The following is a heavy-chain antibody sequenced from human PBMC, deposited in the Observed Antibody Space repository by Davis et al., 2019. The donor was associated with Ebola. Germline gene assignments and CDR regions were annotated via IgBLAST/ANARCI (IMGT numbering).Heavy chain of an antibody. V-gene: IGHV4-31*03. D-gene: IGHD1-26*01. CDR2: IYYSGST. CDR1: GGSISSGGYY. J-gene: IGHJ5*02. CDR3: ARGSYYVCFDP. Sequence: SETLSLTCTVSGGSISSGGYYWSWIRQPPGKGLEWIGYIYYSGSTYYNPSLKSRVTISVDTSKNQFSLKLSSVTAADTAVYYCARGSYYVCFDPWGQGTLVTVSS.